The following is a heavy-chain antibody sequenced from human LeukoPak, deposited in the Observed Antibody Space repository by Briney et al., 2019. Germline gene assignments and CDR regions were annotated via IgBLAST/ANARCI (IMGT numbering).Heavy chain of an antibody. V-gene: IGHV1-69*04. J-gene: IGHJ3*02. D-gene: IGHD3-22*01. CDR3: ARTTYYYDSSGYYDAFDI. CDR1: GGTFSSYA. CDR2: IIPILGIA. Sequence: SVKVSCKASGGTFSSYAISWVRQAPGQGLEWMGRIIPILGIANYAQKFQGRVTITADKSTSTAYMELRSLRSDDTAVYYCARTTYYYDSSGYYDAFDIWGQGTMVTVSS.